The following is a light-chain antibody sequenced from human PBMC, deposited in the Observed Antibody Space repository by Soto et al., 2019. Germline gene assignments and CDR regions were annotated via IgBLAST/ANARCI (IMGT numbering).Light chain of an antibody. CDR3: QQRSNWPIT. V-gene: IGKV3D-20*02. Sequence: EIVLTQSPVTLSLSPGERATLSCRASLNIDNSFLAWYQQKPGQAPRFLIYVASTRATGIPARFSASGSGTDFTLTISSLEPEDFAVYYCQQRSNWPITFGQGTRLEI. J-gene: IGKJ5*01. CDR2: VAS. CDR1: LNIDNSF.